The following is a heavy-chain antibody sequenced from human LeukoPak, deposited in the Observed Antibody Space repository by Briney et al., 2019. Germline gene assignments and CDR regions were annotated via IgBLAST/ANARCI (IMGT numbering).Heavy chain of an antibody. V-gene: IGHV1-69*13. D-gene: IGHD3-9*01. J-gene: IGHJ6*04. CDR3: ARVDYDILTGDYYYYGMDV. Sequence: SVKVSCKASGGTFSSYAISWVRQAPGQGLEWMGGVIPIFGTANYAQKFQGSVTITADESTSTAYMELSSLRSEDTAVYYCARVDYDILTGDYYYYGMDVWGKGTTVTVSS. CDR1: GGTFSSYA. CDR2: VIPIFGTA.